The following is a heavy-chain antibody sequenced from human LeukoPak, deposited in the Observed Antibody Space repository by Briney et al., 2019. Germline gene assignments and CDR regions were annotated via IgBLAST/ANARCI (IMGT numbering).Heavy chain of an antibody. V-gene: IGHV3-23*01. Sequence: GGSLRLSCATSGFSFSSYAMSWARQAPGKGLEWVSAMSSSDDGRYYAASVRGRFTISRDTSRSTLYLQMNSLRAEDTAVYYCAKEGSMVRGVGYWGQGTLVTVSS. CDR1: GFSFSSYA. CDR3: AKEGSMVRGVGY. D-gene: IGHD3-10*01. CDR2: MSSSDDGR. J-gene: IGHJ4*02.